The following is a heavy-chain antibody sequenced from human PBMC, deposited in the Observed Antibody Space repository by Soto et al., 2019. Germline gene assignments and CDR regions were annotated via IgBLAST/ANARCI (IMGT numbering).Heavy chain of an antibody. CDR3: AKDDGEYQLLTHDY. CDR1: GFTFSSYG. V-gene: IGHV3-30*18. CDR2: ISYDGSNK. J-gene: IGHJ4*02. Sequence: GGSLRLSCAASGFTFSSYGMHWVRQAPGKGLEWVAVISYDGSNKYYADSVKGRFTISRDNSNNTLYLQMNSLRAEDTAVYYCAKDDGEYQLLTHDYWGQGTLVTVSS. D-gene: IGHD2-2*01.